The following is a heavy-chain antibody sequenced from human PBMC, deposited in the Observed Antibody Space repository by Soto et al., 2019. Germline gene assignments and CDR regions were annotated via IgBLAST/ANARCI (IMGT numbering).Heavy chain of an antibody. V-gene: IGHV1-69*06. Sequence: QVQVVQSGAEVKKPGSSVKISCKASGRNFSSFPTSWVRQVPGQGLEWMGGVISASGSATYAPKFQGRVTMAAVNSAGIGYMELTSLTSEDTAIYYCARVGSRDAYNYVLDQWGPGTMVTVSS. CDR3: ARVGSRDAYNYVLDQ. CDR1: GRNFSSFP. J-gene: IGHJ1*01. D-gene: IGHD5-18*01. CDR2: VISASGSA.